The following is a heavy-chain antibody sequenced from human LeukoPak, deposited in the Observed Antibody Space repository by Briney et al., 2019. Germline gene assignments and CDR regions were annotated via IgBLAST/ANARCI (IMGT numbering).Heavy chain of an antibody. CDR1: GFTFSSYS. CDR3: ARGGITMIVY. CDR2: ISSSSSYI. J-gene: IGHJ4*02. V-gene: IGHV3-21*01. Sequence: GGSLRLSCVASGFTFSSYSMNWVRQAPGKGLEWVSSISSSSSYIYYADSVKGRFTISRDNAKNSLYLQMNSLRAEDTAVYYCARGGITMIVYWGQGTLVTVSS. D-gene: IGHD3-22*01.